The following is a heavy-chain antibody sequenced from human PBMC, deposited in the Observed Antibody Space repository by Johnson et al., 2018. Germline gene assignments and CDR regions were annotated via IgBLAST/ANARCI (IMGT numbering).Heavy chain of an antibody. V-gene: IGHV3-66*02. Sequence: VQLVESGGGLVQPGGSLRLSCGASGFTVSSNFMSWVRQAPGKGLEWVPVIYIDGSTYYADSVKVRFTISRDTSKNTLYLQMKSLRPEDTAVYYCARRSPLTISWGDAFDIWGQGTMVTVSS. J-gene: IGHJ3*02. CDR3: ARRSPLTISWGDAFDI. CDR2: IYIDGST. CDR1: GFTVSSNF. D-gene: IGHD1-14*01.